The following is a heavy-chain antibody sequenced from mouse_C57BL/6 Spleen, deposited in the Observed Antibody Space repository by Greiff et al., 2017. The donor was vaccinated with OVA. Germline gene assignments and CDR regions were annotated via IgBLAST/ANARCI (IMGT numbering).Heavy chain of an antibody. CDR3: ARNDYDYAMDY. CDR1: GYTFTSYD. CDR2: IYPRDGST. J-gene: IGHJ4*01. Sequence: QVQLKESGPELVKPGASVKLSCKASGYTFTSYDINWVKQRPGQGLEWIGWIYPRDGSTKYNEKFKGKATLTVDTSSSTAYMELHSLTSEDSAVYFCARNDYDYAMDYWGQGTSVTVSS. D-gene: IGHD2-4*01. V-gene: IGHV1-85*01.